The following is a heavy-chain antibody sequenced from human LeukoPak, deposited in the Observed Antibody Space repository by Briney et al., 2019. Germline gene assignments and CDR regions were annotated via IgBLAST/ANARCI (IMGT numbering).Heavy chain of an antibody. CDR3: AKDISGSSLETLDY. V-gene: IGHV3-9*01. CDR2: ISWNSGSI. CDR1: GFTFDDYA. J-gene: IGHJ4*02. D-gene: IGHD1-26*01. Sequence: PGGSLRLSCAASGFTFDDYAMHWVRQAPGKGLEWVSGISWNSGSIGYADSVKGRFTISGDNAKNSLYLQMNSLRAEDTALYYCAKDISGSSLETLDYWGQGTLVTVSS.